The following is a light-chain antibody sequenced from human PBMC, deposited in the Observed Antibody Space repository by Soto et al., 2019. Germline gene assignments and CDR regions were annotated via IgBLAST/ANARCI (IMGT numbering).Light chain of an antibody. J-gene: IGKJ2*01. CDR3: HQYGSSPGP. V-gene: IGKV3-20*01. CDR1: QSVSSSY. CDR2: GAS. Sequence: EIVLTQSPGTLSLSPGERATLSCRASQSVSSSYLAWYQQKPGQAPRLLIYGASSRATGIPDRFSGSGSGSDFTLTISRLEPEDFAVYYCHQYGSSPGPFGQGTKLEIK.